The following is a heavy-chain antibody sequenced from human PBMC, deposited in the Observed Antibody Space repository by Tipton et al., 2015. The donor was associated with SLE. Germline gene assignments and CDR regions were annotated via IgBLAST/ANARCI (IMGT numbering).Heavy chain of an antibody. J-gene: IGHJ3*02. CDR2: IYYSGTT. V-gene: IGHV4-59*11. Sequence: TLSLTCTVSGDSISGQYWSWIRQPPGKGLEWIGYIYYSGTTNYNPSLKRRVTISVDTSKNQFSLKLSSVTAADTAVYYCARGYGSGSYLGAFDIWGQGTMVTVSS. CDR1: GDSISGQY. D-gene: IGHD3-10*01. CDR3: ARGYGSGSYLGAFDI.